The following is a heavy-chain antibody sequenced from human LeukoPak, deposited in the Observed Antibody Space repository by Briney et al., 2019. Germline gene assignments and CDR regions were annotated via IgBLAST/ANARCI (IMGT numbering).Heavy chain of an antibody. CDR3: AKDPTMIVVVIPDY. V-gene: IGHV3-23*01. J-gene: IGHJ4*02. CDR1: GFTFSSYA. D-gene: IGHD3-22*01. CDR2: ISGSGGSN. Sequence: GGSLRLSCAASGFTFSSYAMSWVRQAQGKGLEWFSAISGSGGSNSYADSVKVRFTTSRDNSKNTLYLQRNSLRAEDTAVYYCAKDPTMIVVVIPDYWGQGPLVTVST.